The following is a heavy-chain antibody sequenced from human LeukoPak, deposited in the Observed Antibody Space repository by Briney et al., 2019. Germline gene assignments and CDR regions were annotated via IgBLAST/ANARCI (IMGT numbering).Heavy chain of an antibody. CDR2: VTWNSDNI. D-gene: IGHD2-21*02. CDR3: AKGGDYPDYFDY. J-gene: IGHJ4*02. Sequence: PGGSLRLSCVASGFTFDDYAMHWVRQAPGKGLEWVSGVTWNSDNIRYADSVRGRFTISRDNAKNSLYLQMNSLRPGDTALYYCAKGGDYPDYFDYWGQGTLVTVSS. CDR1: GFTFDDYA. V-gene: IGHV3-9*01.